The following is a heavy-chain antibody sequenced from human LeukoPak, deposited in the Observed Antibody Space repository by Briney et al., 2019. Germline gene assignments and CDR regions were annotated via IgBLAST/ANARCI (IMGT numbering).Heavy chain of an antibody. J-gene: IGHJ4*02. CDR1: GGSVSSGNYY. Sequence: SETLSLTCTVSGGSVSSGNYYWSWIRQPPGKGLEWIGFMSNSGHTDSNASLKSRVTISVDTSKNQFSLKLKSVTAADTAVYYCARDYDFWSGYLFFDYWGQGTLVTVSS. D-gene: IGHD3-3*01. CDR3: ARDYDFWSGYLFFDY. CDR2: MSNSGHT. V-gene: IGHV4-61*01.